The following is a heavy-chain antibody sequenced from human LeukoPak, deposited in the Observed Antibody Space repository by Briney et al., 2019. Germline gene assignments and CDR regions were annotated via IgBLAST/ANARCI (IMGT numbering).Heavy chain of an antibody. Sequence: ASVKVSCKASGYTFTSYGISWVRQAPGQGLEWMGWISPYNGNTNYAQKFQGRVTMTTDTSTSTANMELRSLRSDDTAVYYCARGGYDTSAEAFDIWGQGTMVTVSS. D-gene: IGHD3-22*01. V-gene: IGHV1-18*01. CDR3: ARGGYDTSAEAFDI. CDR2: ISPYNGNT. J-gene: IGHJ3*02. CDR1: GYTFTSYG.